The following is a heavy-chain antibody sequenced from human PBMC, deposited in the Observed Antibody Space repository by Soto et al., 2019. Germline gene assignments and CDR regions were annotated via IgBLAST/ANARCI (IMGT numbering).Heavy chain of an antibody. CDR3: ARDYFDSSGYPDRAEYFQH. CDR1: GYSFTSYT. CDR2: INAGNGDT. V-gene: IGHV1-3*01. Sequence: GASVKVSCKASGYSFTSYTMHWVRQAPGQRLEWMGWINAGNGDTKYSQKFQGRVTITRDTSASTAYMELSSLRSEDTAVYYCARDYFDSSGYPDRAEYFQHWGQGTLVTVSS. D-gene: IGHD3-22*01. J-gene: IGHJ1*01.